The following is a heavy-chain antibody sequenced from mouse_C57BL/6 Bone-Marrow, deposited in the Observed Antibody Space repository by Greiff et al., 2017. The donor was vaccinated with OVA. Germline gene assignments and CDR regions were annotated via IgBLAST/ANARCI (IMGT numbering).Heavy chain of an antibody. CDR1: GYTFTSYW. CDR2: IDPSDSYT. J-gene: IGHJ2*01. Sequence: QVQLQQPGAELVMPGASVKLSCKASGYTFTSYWMHWVKQRPGQGLEWIGEIDPSDSYTNYNQKFKGKSTLTVDKSTSTASMQLSGLKSEDSAVYYCARYRGLFDYWGQGTTLTVSS. CDR3: ARYRGLFDY. V-gene: IGHV1-69*01.